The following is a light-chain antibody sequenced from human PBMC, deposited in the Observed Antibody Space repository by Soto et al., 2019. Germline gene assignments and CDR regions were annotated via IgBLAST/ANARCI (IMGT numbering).Light chain of an antibody. CDR1: PSVSGNY. V-gene: IGKV3-20*01. CDR3: PQYGDSPWT. J-gene: IGKJ1*01. Sequence: EIVLTQSPGTLSLSPGERATLSCRASPSVSGNYLAWFQQKPGQSPRLLIFGASNRDTDIPDRFSGSGSRTHFTLTISRLEPEDFAVYYCPQYGDSPWTFGQGSKVEVK. CDR2: GAS.